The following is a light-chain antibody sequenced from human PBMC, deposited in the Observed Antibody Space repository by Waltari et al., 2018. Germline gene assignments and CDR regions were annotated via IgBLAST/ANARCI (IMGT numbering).Light chain of an antibody. V-gene: IGKV3-15*01. J-gene: IGKJ1*01. Sequence: EIVMTQSPATLSVSPGERAPLSCRASQSVSSNVAWYQQKPGQAPRLLIYGASTRATGIPAGLSGSGSGTEFTLTISSLQSEDFAVYYCQQYKNWPWTFGLGTKVEIK. CDR3: QQYKNWPWT. CDR1: QSVSSN. CDR2: GAS.